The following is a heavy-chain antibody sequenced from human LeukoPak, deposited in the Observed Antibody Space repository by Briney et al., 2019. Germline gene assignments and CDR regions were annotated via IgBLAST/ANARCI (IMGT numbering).Heavy chain of an antibody. CDR3: ARDVAYSAFDY. V-gene: IGHV3-7*01. CDR2: IKQDGSEK. D-gene: IGHD2-21*01. J-gene: IGHJ4*02. CDR1: GFTFSSYE. Sequence: GGSLRLSCAASGFTFSSYEMNWVRQAPGKGPEWVANIKQDGSEKYYVDSVKGRFSISRDNAKNSLYLQMSSLRAEDTGVFYCARDVAYSAFDYWGQGTLVTVSS.